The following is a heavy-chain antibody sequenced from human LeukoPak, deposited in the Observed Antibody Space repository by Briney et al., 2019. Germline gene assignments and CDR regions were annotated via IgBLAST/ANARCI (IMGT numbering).Heavy chain of an antibody. D-gene: IGHD1-7*01. CDR2: INRSGST. V-gene: IGHV4-34*01. J-gene: IGHJ5*02. Sequence: PSETLSLTCAVYGGSFSGYYWSWIRQPPGKGLEWIGEINRSGSTNYNPSLKSRVTISVDTSKNQFSLKLSSVTAADTAVYYCARGLPKQELYRNWFDPWGQGTLVTVSS. CDR1: GGSFSGYY. CDR3: ARGLPKQELYRNWFDP.